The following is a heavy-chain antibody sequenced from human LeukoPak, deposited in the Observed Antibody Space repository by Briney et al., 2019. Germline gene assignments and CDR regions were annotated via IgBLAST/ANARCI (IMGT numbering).Heavy chain of an antibody. CDR1: GDSISNDY. V-gene: IGHV4-59*08. J-gene: IGHJ5*02. CDR2: MYSSGTT. CDR3: ARHPRSWTGAGTRFSWFDA. Sequence: PSETLSLTCTVSGDSISNDYWSWIRQPPGKGLEWIGYMYSSGTTKYNPSPKSRVTMSVDTSKNQFSLRLHSVTAADTAMYYCARHPRSWTGAGTRFSWFDASGQGILVTVSS. D-gene: IGHD3/OR15-3a*01.